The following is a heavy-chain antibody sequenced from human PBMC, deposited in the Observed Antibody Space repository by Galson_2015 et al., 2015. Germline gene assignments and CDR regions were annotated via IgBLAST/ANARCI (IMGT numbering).Heavy chain of an antibody. CDR2: ISGSGGST. V-gene: IGHV3-23*01. CDR3: AKDHEGYSSGWYYLGVGYYFDY. Sequence: SLRLSCAASGFTFSSYAMSWVRQAPGKGLEWVSAISGSGGSTYYADSVKGRFTISRDNSKNTLYLQMNSLRAEDTAVYYCAKDHEGYSSGWYYLGVGYYFDYWGQGTLVTVSS. CDR1: GFTFSSYA. D-gene: IGHD6-19*01. J-gene: IGHJ4*02.